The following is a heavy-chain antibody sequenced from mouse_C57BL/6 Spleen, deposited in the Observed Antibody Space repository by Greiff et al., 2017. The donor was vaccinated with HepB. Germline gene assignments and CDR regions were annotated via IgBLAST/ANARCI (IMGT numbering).Heavy chain of an antibody. CDR3: TGALYYDYEDAMDY. CDR2: IRLKSDNYAT. J-gene: IGHJ4*01. CDR1: GFTFSNYW. D-gene: IGHD2-4*01. Sequence: EVKLVDSGGGLVQPGGSMKLSCVASGFTFSNYWMNWVRQSPEKGLEWVAQIRLKSDNYATHYAESVKGRFTISRDDSKSSVYLQMNNLRAEDTGIYYCTGALYYDYEDAMDYWGQGTSVTVSS. V-gene: IGHV6-3*01.